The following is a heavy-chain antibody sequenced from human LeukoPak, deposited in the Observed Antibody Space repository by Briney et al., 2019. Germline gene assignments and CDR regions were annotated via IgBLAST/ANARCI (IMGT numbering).Heavy chain of an antibody. CDR1: GGSISSYY. CDR2: IYYSGST. D-gene: IGHD6-13*01. CDR3: ARATHSSSWYN. Sequence: SETLSLTCTVSGGSISSYYWSWIRQPPGKGLEWIGYIYYSGSTNYNPSLKSRVTISVDTSKNQFSLKLSSVTAADTAVYYCARATHSSSWYNWGQGTLVTVSS. J-gene: IGHJ4*02. V-gene: IGHV4-59*12.